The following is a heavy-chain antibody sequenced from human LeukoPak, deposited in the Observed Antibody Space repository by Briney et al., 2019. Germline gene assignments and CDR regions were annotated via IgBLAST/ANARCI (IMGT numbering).Heavy chain of an antibody. J-gene: IGHJ5*02. CDR1: GYSLTTYC. V-gene: IGHV5-51*01. Sequence: PGESLKISCKGSGYSLTTYCIAWVRQTPGKGLQWMGIICPADSDTRYSPSFQGQVTMSADKSISTAYLQWSSLKASDTAMYYCARPSQICTTTSCYAYFDPWGQGTLVTVSS. CDR2: ICPADSDT. D-gene: IGHD2-2*01. CDR3: ARPSQICTTTSCYAYFDP.